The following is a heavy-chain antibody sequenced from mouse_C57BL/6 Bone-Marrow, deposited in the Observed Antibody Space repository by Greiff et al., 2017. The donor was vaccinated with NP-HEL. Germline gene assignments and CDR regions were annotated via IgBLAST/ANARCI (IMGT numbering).Heavy chain of an antibody. CDR1: GFTFSSYA. V-gene: IGHV5-4*03. Sequence: EVKVEESGGGLVKPGGSLKLSCAASGFTFSSYAMSWVRQTPEKRLEWVATISDGGSYTYYPDNVKGRFTISRDNAKNNLYLQMSHLKSEDTAMYYCARHYYDSFAYWGQGTLVTVSA. CDR2: ISDGGSYT. D-gene: IGHD2-4*01. CDR3: ARHYYDSFAY. J-gene: IGHJ3*01.